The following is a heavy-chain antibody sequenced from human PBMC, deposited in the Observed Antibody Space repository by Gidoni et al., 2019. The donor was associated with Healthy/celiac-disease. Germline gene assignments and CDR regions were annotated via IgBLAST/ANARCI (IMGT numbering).Heavy chain of an antibody. Sequence: QVQLVQSGAEVKKPGSSVKVSCKASGGTFSSYAISWVRQAPGQGLEWMGRIIPILGIANYEQKFQVRVTITADKSTSTAYMELSSLRSEDTAVYYCARYSGLAGPFDYWGQGTLVTVSS. CDR2: IIPILGIA. CDR1: GGTFSSYA. CDR3: ARYSGLAGPFDY. J-gene: IGHJ4*02. V-gene: IGHV1-69*04. D-gene: IGHD6-19*01.